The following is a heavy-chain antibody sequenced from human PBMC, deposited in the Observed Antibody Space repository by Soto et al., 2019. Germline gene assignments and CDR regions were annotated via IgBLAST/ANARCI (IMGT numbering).Heavy chain of an antibody. D-gene: IGHD4-17*01. J-gene: IGHJ3*02. CDR3: AKEFSTVTESDAFHM. CDR1: GFIFSSYA. V-gene: IGHV3-23*01. Sequence: EVHLLESGGGLVQPGGSLRLSCEASGFIFSSYAMSWVRQAPGKGLEWVSVISGSGDTTYYADSVKGRFTISRHNSRNTLYLQMASLRAGDTALYHCAKEFSTVTESDAFHMWGRGKMVTVSS. CDR2: ISGSGDTT.